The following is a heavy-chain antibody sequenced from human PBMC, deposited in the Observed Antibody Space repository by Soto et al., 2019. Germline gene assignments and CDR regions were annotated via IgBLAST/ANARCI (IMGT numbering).Heavy chain of an antibody. J-gene: IGHJ4*02. D-gene: IGHD6-19*01. CDR2: ISYDGSNK. CDR3: AKDFRFHGWPASNPDYFDD. V-gene: IGHV3-30*18. CDR1: GFTFSSYG. Sequence: GGSLRLSCAASGFTFSSYGMHWVRQAPGKGLEWVAVISYDGSNKYYADSVKGRFTISRDNSKNTLYLQMNSLRAEDTAVYYCAKDFRFHGWPASNPDYFDDRGQGSPVTGSS.